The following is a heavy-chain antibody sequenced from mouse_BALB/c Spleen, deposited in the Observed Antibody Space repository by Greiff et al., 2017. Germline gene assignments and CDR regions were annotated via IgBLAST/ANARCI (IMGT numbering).Heavy chain of an antibody. J-gene: IGHJ4*01. V-gene: IGHV1-7*01. CDR2: INPSTGYT. Sequence: VKLMESGAELAKPGASVKMSCKASGYTFTSYWMHWVKQRPGQGLEWIGYINPSTGYTEYNQKFKDKATLTADKSSSTAYMQLSSLTSEDSAVYYCARFSYYGSRRDYYAMDYWGQGTSVTVSS. CDR3: ARFSYYGSRRDYYAMDY. D-gene: IGHD1-1*01. CDR1: GYTFTSYW.